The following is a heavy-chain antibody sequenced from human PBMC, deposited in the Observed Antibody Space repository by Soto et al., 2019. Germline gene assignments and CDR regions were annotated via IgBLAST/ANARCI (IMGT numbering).Heavy chain of an antibody. V-gene: IGHV4-30-4*08. CDR3: AGGVFADKVDY. CDR1: GGSVSSVDYY. Sequence: QVQLQESGPGLVKPSQTLSLTCTVSGGSVSSVDYYWSWIRQLPDKGLDWIGPIYDGGSTYIYPSLTSHVSISLDTSQPQFSLQLTSEIAADTAVYYCAGGVFADKVDYWGEGILVTVSS. D-gene: IGHD2-21*01. J-gene: IGHJ4*02. CDR2: IYDGGST.